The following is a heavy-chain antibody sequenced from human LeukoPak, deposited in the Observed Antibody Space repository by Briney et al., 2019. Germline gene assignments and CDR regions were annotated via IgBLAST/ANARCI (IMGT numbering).Heavy chain of an antibody. CDR2: IRSKANSYAT. CDR3: ARGLPNYYGMDV. D-gene: IGHD3/OR15-3a*01. CDR1: GFTFSGSA. J-gene: IGHJ6*02. V-gene: IGHV3-73*01. Sequence: GGSLKLSCAASGFTFSGSAMHWVRQASGKGLEWVGRIRSKANSYATAYAASVKGRFTISGDDSKNTAYLQMNSLKTEDTAVYYCARGLPNYYGMDVWGQGTTVTVSS.